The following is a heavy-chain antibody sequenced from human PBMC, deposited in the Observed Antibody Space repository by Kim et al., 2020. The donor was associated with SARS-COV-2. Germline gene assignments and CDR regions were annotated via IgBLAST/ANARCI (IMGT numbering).Heavy chain of an antibody. J-gene: IGHJ5*02. Sequence: GGSLRLSCAASGFTFSSYEMNWVRQAPGKGLEWVSYISSSGSTIYYADSVKGRFTISRDNAKNSLYLQMNSLRAEDTAVYYCARDLITMVRGVRFDPWGQGTLVTVSS. CDR2: ISSSGSTI. CDR3: ARDLITMVRGVRFDP. V-gene: IGHV3-48*03. CDR1: GFTFSSYE. D-gene: IGHD3-10*01.